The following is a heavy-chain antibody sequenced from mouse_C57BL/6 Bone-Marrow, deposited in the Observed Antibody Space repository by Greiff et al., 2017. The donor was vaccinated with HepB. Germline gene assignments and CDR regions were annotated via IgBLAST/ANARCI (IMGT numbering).Heavy chain of an antibody. J-gene: IGHJ2*01. CDR2: INSDGGST. V-gene: IGHV5-2*01. CDR3: ARRSTMITTGRFDY. CDR1: EYAFPSHD. D-gene: IGHD2-4*01. Sequence: EVQLVESGGGLVQPGESLKLSCESNEYAFPSHDMSWVRKTPEKRLELVAAINSDGGSTYYPDTMERRFIISRDNTKKTLYLQMSSLRSEDTALYYCARRSTMITTGRFDYWGQGTTLTVSS.